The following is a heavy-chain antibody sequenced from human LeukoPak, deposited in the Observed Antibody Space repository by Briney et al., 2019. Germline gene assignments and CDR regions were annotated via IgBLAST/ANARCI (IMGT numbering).Heavy chain of an antibody. CDR2: MNPNSGNT. V-gene: IGHV1-8*03. J-gene: IGHJ6*03. D-gene: IGHD1-26*01. CDR3: ARSFGWELLPGHYYYYYYMDV. Sequence: GASVKVSCKASGYTLTSYDINWVRQATGQGLEWMGWMNPNSGNTGYAQKFQGRVTITRNTSISTAYMELSSLRSEDTAVYYCARSFGWELLPGHYYYYYYMDVWGKGTTVTVSS. CDR1: GYTLTSYD.